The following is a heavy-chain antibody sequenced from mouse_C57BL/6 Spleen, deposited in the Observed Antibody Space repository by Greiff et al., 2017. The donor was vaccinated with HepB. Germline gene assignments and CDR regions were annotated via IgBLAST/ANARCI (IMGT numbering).Heavy chain of an antibody. CDR3: ARGSNSWFAY. Sequence: VQLQQSGPELVKPGASVKISCKASGYAFSSSWMNWVKQRPGKGLEWIGRIYPGDGDTNYNGKFKGKATLTADKSSSTAYMQLSSLTSEDSAVYFWARGSNSWFAYWGQGTLVTVSA. J-gene: IGHJ3*01. CDR1: GYAFSSSW. D-gene: IGHD2-5*01. V-gene: IGHV1-82*01. CDR2: IYPGDGDT.